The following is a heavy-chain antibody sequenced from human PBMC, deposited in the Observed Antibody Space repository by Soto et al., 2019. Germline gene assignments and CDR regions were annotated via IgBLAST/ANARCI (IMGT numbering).Heavy chain of an antibody. J-gene: IGHJ5*02. V-gene: IGHV3-7*01. CDR3: ARSIAARLNWFDP. CDR1: GFAFSSYW. CDR2: IKQDGSEK. D-gene: IGHD6-6*01. Sequence: GGSLRLSCAASGFAFSSYWMSWVRQAPGKGLEWVANIKQDGSEKYYVDSVKGRFTISRDNAKNSLYLQMNSLRAEDTAVYYCARSIAARLNWFDPWGQGTLVTVSS.